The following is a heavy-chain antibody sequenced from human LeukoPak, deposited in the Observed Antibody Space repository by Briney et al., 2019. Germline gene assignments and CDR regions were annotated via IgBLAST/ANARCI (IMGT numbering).Heavy chain of an antibody. CDR2: INHSGST. CDR1: GYSISSGYY. Sequence: SETLSLTCTVSGYSISSGYYWGWIRQPPGKGLEWIGEINHSGSTNYNPSLKSRVTISVDTSKNQFSLKLGSVTAADTAVYYGARGQFQEDLWGRGTLVTVSS. CDR3: ARGQFQEDL. J-gene: IGHJ2*01. V-gene: IGHV4-38-2*02. D-gene: IGHD4-11*01.